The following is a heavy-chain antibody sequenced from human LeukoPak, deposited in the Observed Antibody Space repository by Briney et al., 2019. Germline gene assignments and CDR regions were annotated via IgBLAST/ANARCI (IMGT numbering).Heavy chain of an antibody. J-gene: IGHJ3*02. CDR1: GFTVSSNY. Sequence: GGSLRLSCAASGFTVSSNYMSWVRQVPGKGLEWVSVIYSGGSTYYADSVKGRFTISRDNSKNTLYLQMNSLRAEDTAVYYCARAARYCSGGSCYYDAFDIWGQGTMVTVSS. D-gene: IGHD2-15*01. CDR3: ARAARYCSGGSCYYDAFDI. CDR2: IYSGGST. V-gene: IGHV3-53*01.